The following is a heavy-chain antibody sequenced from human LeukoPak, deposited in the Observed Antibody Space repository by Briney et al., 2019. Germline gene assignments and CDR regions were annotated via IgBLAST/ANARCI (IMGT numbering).Heavy chain of an antibody. D-gene: IGHD3-10*01. CDR3: ARVPLWFGEFSDYYYGMDV. CDR2: ISYDGSNK. V-gene: IGHV3-30-3*01. CDR1: GFIFSSYA. J-gene: IGHJ6*02. Sequence: GGSLRLSCAASGFIFSSYAMHWVRQAPGKGLEWVAVISYDGSNKYYADSVKGRFTISRDNSKNTLYLQMNSLRAEDTAVYYCARVPLWFGEFSDYYYGMDVWGQGTTVTVSS.